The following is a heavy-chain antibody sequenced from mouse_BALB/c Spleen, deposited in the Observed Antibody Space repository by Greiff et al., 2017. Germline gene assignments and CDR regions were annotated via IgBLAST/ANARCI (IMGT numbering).Heavy chain of an antibody. Sequence: QVQLKQSGPELVKPGASVKMSCKASGYTFTSYYIHWVKQRPGQGLEWIGWIYPGDGSTKYNEKFKGKTTLTADKSSSTAYMLLSSLTSEDSAIYFCARSGTFGYGFAYWGQGTLVTVSA. CDR2: IYPGDGST. D-gene: IGHD2-2*01. CDR1: GYTFTSYY. CDR3: ARSGTFGYGFAY. J-gene: IGHJ3*01. V-gene: IGHV1S56*01.